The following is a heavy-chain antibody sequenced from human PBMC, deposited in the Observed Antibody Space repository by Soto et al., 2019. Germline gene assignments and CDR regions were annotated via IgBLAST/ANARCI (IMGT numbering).Heavy chain of an antibody. D-gene: IGHD6-6*01. J-gene: IGHJ4*02. CDR3: ARDSSSSSEFDY. Sequence: PGGSLRLSCAASGFTFSSYAMSWVRQAPGKGLEWVSAVSFSGASTYYADSVKGRFTISRDNSKNSLYLQMNSLRAEDTAVYYCARDSSSSSEFDYWGQGTLVTVSS. V-gene: IGHV3-23*01. CDR1: GFTFSSYA. CDR2: VSFSGAST.